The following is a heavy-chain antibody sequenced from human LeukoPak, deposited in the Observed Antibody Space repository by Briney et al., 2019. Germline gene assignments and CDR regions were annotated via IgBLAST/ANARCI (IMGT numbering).Heavy chain of an antibody. V-gene: IGHV3-30*04. CDR1: GFTFSSYA. D-gene: IGHD2-21*01. Sequence: GGALRLSCAASGFTFSSYAMHWVRQAPGKGLEWVGVISYEGSNKYYADSVKGRFTISRDNSKNTLYLQMNGLGAEDTAVYYHARLIPMPPRGDCGMDFWGKGTTVTVSS. J-gene: IGHJ6*04. CDR2: ISYEGSNK. CDR3: ARLIPMPPRGDCGMDF.